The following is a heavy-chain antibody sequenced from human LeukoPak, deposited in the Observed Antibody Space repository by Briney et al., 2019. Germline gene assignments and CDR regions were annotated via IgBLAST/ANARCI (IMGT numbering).Heavy chain of an antibody. CDR1: GLSFSSFA. J-gene: IGHJ4*02. CDR3: AKGMAGTDY. V-gene: IGHV3-23*01. CDR2: IRGNGET. D-gene: IGHD6-19*01. Sequence: GGSLRLSCAASGLSFSSFAMSWVRQGPARGLEWVSSIRGNGETFYADSVKGRFTISRDNSKNTLYLQMSSLRAEDTAVYYCAKGMAGTDYWGQGTLVTVSS.